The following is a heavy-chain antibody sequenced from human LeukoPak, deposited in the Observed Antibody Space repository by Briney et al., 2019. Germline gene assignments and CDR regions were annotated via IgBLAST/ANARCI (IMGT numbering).Heavy chain of an antibody. CDR2: ISHSGDST. D-gene: IGHD6-13*01. V-gene: IGHV3-23*01. CDR1: GFTFSSYA. Sequence: SGGSLRLSCAASGFTFSSYAMSWVRQAPGKGLEWVSVISHSGDSTSYADSVKGRFTISRDNSKNTMYLQMNSLRADDTAVYYCAKDLLSQQVARCFDYWGQGTLVTVSS. CDR3: AKDLLSQQVARCFDY. J-gene: IGHJ4*02.